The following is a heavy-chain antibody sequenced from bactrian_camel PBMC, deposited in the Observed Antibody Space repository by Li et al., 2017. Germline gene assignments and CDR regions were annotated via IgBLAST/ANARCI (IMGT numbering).Heavy chain of an antibody. CDR3: VSQEPSTTGFGF. D-gene: IGHD5*01. V-gene: IGHV3S40*01. CDR2: VSNTGGTT. J-gene: IGHJ6*01. Sequence: VQLVESGGGLVRPGVSLRLSCVGSGFAFEFFYIYWVRQAPGKGLEWVSTVSNTGGTTYYAKSVEGRFTISRDNAKNMVYLQMNSLKPEDTAVYYCVSQEPSTTGFGFWGQGTQVTVS. CDR1: GFAFEFFY.